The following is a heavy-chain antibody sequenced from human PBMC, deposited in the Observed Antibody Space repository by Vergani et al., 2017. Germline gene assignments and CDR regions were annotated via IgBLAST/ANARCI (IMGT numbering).Heavy chain of an antibody. V-gene: IGHV3-30*02. CDR3: AKDGRENSDYGYFDY. J-gene: IGHJ4*02. Sequence: VQLLQSGGGVIQPGGSVRLSCAASGFTFSACPMTWVRQAPGKGLEWVAFIGYDGRIKYNVDSVKGRFTISRDTSKKTLSLQMRSLRADDTAVYYCAKDGRENSDYGYFDYWGQGTLVVVSS. CDR1: GFTFSACP. CDR2: IGYDGRIK. D-gene: IGHD4-17*01.